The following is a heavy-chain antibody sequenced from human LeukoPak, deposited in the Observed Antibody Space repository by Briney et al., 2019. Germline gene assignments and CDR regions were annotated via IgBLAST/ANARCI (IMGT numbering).Heavy chain of an antibody. CDR1: GFSFSGYW. J-gene: IGHJ4*02. CDR3: ARQPTAAAGLPIDY. V-gene: IGHV5-51*01. D-gene: IGHD6-13*01. Sequence: GESLKISCQASGFSFSGYWIGWVRQMPGKGLEWMGIIYPGDSDTRYSPSFQGQVTISADKSISTAYLQWSSLKASDTAMYYCARQPTAAAGLPIDYWGQGTLVTVSS. CDR2: IYPGDSDT.